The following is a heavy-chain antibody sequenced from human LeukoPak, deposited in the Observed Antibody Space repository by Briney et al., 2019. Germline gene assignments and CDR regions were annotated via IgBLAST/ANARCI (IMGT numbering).Heavy chain of an antibody. CDR2: INPSGGST. Sequence: ASVKVSCKASGYTFTGYYIHWVRQAPGQGLEWMGIINPSGGSTSYAQKFQGRVTMTRDTSTSTVYMELSSLRSEDTAVYYCARSRGPYGAFDIWGQGTMVTVSS. CDR3: ARSRGPYGAFDI. D-gene: IGHD3-16*01. V-gene: IGHV1-46*01. J-gene: IGHJ3*02. CDR1: GYTFTGYY.